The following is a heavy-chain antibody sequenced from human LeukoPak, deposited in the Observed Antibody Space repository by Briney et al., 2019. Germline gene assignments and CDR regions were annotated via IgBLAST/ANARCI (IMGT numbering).Heavy chain of an antibody. D-gene: IGHD6-13*01. CDR1: GGSISSYY. Sequence: SETLSLTCTVSGGSISSYYWSWIRQPAGKGLEWIGRIYTSGSTNYNPSLKSRVTMSVDTSKSQFSLKLSSVTAADTAVYYCARDTPGYSSSWFDYWGQGTLVTVSS. CDR3: ARDTPGYSSSWFDY. V-gene: IGHV4-4*07. J-gene: IGHJ4*02. CDR2: IYTSGST.